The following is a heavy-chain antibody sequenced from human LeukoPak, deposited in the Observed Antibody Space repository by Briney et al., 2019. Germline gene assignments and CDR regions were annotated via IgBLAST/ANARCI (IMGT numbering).Heavy chain of an antibody. CDR2: IYYSGST. D-gene: IGHD2-15*01. CDR3: AREMLPYYYYMDV. Sequence: PSETLSLTCTVSGGSISSYYWSWIRQPPGKGLEWIGYIYYSGSTNYNPSLKSRVTISVDTSKNQFSLKLSSVTAADTAVYYCAREMLPYYYYMDVWGKGTTVTISS. V-gene: IGHV4-59*12. J-gene: IGHJ6*03. CDR1: GGSISSYY.